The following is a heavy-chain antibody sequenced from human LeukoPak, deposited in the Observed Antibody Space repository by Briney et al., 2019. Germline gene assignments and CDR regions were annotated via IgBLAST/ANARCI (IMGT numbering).Heavy chain of an antibody. CDR1: GYTFTGYY. Sequence: GASVKVSCKASGYTFTGYYMHWVRQAPGQGLEWMGWINPNSGGTNYAQKFQGRVTMTRDTSISTAYMELSRLRSDDTAVYYCARERAVYDILTGCYGYYYYGMDVWGQGTTVTVSS. V-gene: IGHV1-2*02. CDR3: ARERAVYDILTGCYGYYYYGMDV. CDR2: INPNSGGT. J-gene: IGHJ6*02. D-gene: IGHD3-9*01.